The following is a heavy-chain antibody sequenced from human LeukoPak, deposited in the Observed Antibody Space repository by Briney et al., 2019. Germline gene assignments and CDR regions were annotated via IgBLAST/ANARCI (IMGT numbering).Heavy chain of an antibody. CDR3: ARVRGTFDY. Sequence: SETLSLTCAVYGGSFSGYYWSWNRQPPGKGLEWIGEINHSGSTNYNPSLKSRVTISVDTSKNQFSLKLSSVTAADTAVYYCARVRGTFDYWGQGTLVTVSS. CDR2: INHSGST. D-gene: IGHD1-1*01. V-gene: IGHV4-34*01. J-gene: IGHJ4*02. CDR1: GGSFSGYY.